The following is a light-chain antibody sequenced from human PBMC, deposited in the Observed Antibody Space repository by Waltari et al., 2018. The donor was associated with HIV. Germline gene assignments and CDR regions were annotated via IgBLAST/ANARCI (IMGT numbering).Light chain of an antibody. CDR1: SSNIGSTY. J-gene: IGLJ2*01. CDR2: RNH. CDR3: AAWEDSLSVYVV. V-gene: IGLV1-47*01. Sequence: QSVLTHPPSASGTPGQRVTIPFSGTSSNIGSTYVYWSQQPPGTTPKPLFVRNHRRPAGLPDRCSGCESGTSASLVISAVRSEDEADYYCAAWEDSLSVYVVFGGGTQLTVL.